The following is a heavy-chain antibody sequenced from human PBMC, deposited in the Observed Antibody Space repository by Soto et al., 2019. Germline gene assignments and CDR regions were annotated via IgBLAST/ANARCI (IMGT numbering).Heavy chain of an antibody. J-gene: IGHJ4*02. CDR1: GFTRSSYA. D-gene: IGHD6-19*01. CDR3: AKHTSGWDFES. Sequence: GGSLRLSCLASGFTRSSYAMSWVRQAPGKGLGWVSAISGSGSSTYYAASVKGRFTISRDNSKNMQFLQMNSLRAEDTAVYYCAKHTSGWDFESCGQGTLVTASS. CDR2: ISGSGSST. V-gene: IGHV3-23*01.